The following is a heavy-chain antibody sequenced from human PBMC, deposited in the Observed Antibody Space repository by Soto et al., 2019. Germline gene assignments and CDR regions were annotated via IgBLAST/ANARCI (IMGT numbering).Heavy chain of an antibody. J-gene: IGHJ5*02. V-gene: IGHV3-30*18. CDR3: AKRSSGWSSDP. CDR1: GFTFSSYG. CDR2: ISYDGSNK. Sequence: GGSLRLSCAASGFTFSSYGMHWVRQAPGKGLEWVAVISYDGSNKYYADSVKGRFTISRDNSKNTLYLQMNSLRAEDTAVYYCAKRSSGWSSDPWGQGTLVTVPP. D-gene: IGHD6-19*01.